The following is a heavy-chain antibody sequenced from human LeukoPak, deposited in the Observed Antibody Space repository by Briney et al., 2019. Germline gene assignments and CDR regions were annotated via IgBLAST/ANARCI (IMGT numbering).Heavy chain of an antibody. CDR3: AKPTQYWTVLFDY. V-gene: IGHV3-23*01. Sequence: QPGGSLRLSCAASGFTFSSHAKSWVRQAPGKGLVWVSAHSCSGGSTYYADSVKGRFNISRDNSKNKLYLQMNSLRAEDTAVYYCAKPTQYWTVLFDYWGQGTLVTVSS. CDR2: HSCSGGST. J-gene: IGHJ4*02. D-gene: IGHD2/OR15-2a*01. CDR1: GFTFSSHA.